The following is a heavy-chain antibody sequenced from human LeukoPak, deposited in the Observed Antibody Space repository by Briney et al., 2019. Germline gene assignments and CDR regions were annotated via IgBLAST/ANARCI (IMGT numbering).Heavy chain of an antibody. CDR1: GFTFSSYG. CDR3: ARSLYNFWSAYGY. CDR2: IRYDGSNK. D-gene: IGHD3-3*01. V-gene: IGHV3-30*02. J-gene: IGHJ1*01. Sequence: GGSLGLSCAASGFTFSSYGMHWVRQAPGKGLEWVAFIRYDGSNKYYADSVKGRFTISRDNSKNTLYLQMNTLRADDTAIYYCARSLYNFWSAYGYWGLGTLVTVSS.